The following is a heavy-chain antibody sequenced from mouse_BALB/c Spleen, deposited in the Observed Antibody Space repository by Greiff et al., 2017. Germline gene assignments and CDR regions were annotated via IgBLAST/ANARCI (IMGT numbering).Heavy chain of an antibody. CDR2: ISSGGGST. J-gene: IGHJ4*01. Sequence: EVHLVESGGGLVKPGGSLKLSCAASGFAFSSYDMSWVRQTPEKRLEWVAYISSGGGSTYYPDTVKGRFTISRGNAKNTLYLQMSSLKSEDTAMYYCARHTVPYAMDYWGQGTSVTVSS. V-gene: IGHV5-12-1*01. CDR3: ARHTVPYAMDY. D-gene: IGHD1-1*01. CDR1: GFAFSSYD.